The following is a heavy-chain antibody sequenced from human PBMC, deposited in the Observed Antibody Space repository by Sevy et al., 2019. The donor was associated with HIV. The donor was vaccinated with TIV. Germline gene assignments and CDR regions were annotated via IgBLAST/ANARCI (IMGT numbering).Heavy chain of an antibody. Sequence: GGSLRLSCGVSGLTFGEYAMHWVRQAPGKGLEWVALISFDGSKHYYADSVGGRFTISRDNSKNTLYLQMNGLRAEDTAVYYCAKPLPKYSYYYGMDAWGQGTTVTVSS. CDR1: GLTFGEYA. CDR2: ISFDGSKH. CDR3: AKPLPKYSYYYGMDA. V-gene: IGHV3-30*18. D-gene: IGHD2-21*01. J-gene: IGHJ6*02.